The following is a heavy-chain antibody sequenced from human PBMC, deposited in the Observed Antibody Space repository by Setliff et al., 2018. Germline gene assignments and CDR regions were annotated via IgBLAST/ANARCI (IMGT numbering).Heavy chain of an antibody. Sequence: PSETLSLTCTVSGDSISNDTYYWSWIRQPAGKGLEWIGRVYTSGSTNYNPSLNSRVTISLDTSKNQFSLKLISVTAADTAVYYCARGQPTYDFWSGYNYYYYMDVWGKGTTVTVSS. CDR1: GDSISNDTYY. J-gene: IGHJ6*03. CDR2: VYTSGST. V-gene: IGHV4-61*02. CDR3: ARGQPTYDFWSGYNYYYYMDV. D-gene: IGHD3-3*01.